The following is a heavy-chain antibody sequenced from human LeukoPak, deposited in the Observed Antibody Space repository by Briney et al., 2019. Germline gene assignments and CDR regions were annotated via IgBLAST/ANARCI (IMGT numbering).Heavy chain of an antibody. J-gene: IGHJ4*02. Sequence: GGSLRLSCAASGFTFSSYGMHWVRQAPGKGLEWVANINQDESEKYYVDSVKGRFTISRDNAKNSLYLQMNSLRAEDTALYYCARGDWGPYYWGQGTLVTVSS. CDR2: INQDESEK. CDR1: GFTFSSYG. D-gene: IGHD7-27*01. CDR3: ARGDWGPYY. V-gene: IGHV3-7*01.